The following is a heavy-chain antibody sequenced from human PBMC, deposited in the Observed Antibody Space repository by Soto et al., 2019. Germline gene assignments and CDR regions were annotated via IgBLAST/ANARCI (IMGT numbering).Heavy chain of an antibody. CDR3: AKASAYEYVWGSFRYYFDY. Sequence: EVQLLESGGGLVQPGGSLRLSCAASGFSFNIYAMSWVRQAPGKGLEWVSGISGSGDRTHYVDSVKGRFTISRDKVKNTLYLQMNSLRAEVTAVYYCAKASAYEYVWGSFRYYFDYWGQGALVTVSS. D-gene: IGHD3-16*02. CDR2: ISGSGDRT. V-gene: IGHV3-23*01. J-gene: IGHJ4*02. CDR1: GFSFNIYA.